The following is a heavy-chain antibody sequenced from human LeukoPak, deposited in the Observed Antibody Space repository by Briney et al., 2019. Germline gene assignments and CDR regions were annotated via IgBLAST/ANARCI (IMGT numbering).Heavy chain of an antibody. CDR2: IKLDGSEK. CDR3: ARDPSSHYYDSSGYSYFDY. CDR1: GFTFGKYW. Sequence: GGSLRLSCVASGFTFGKYWMSWVRQAPGKGLEWVANIKLDGSEKNYVDSVKGRFTISRDNTKNSLYLQMNSLRAEDTDVFYCARDPSSHYYDSSGYSYFDYWGQGTLVTVSS. D-gene: IGHD3-22*01. J-gene: IGHJ4*02. V-gene: IGHV3-7*03.